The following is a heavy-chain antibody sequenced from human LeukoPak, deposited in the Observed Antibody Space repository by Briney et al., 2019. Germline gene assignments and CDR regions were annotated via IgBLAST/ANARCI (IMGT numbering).Heavy chain of an antibody. V-gene: IGHV4-34*01. Sequence: PSETLSLTCAVYGGSFSGYYWSWIRQPPGKGLEWIGEINHSGSTNYNPSLKSRVTISVDTSKNQFSLKLSSVTAADTAVYYCAKDLKGDYGMDVWGQGTTVTVSS. CDR3: AKDLKGDYGMDV. CDR1: GGSFSGYY. J-gene: IGHJ6*02. CDR2: INHSGST.